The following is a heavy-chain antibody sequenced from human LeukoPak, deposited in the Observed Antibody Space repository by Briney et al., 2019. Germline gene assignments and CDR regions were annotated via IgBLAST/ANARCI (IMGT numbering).Heavy chain of an antibody. Sequence: GRSLRLSCAASGFTFSRYWMSWVRQAPGKGLEWVANIQQDGSEKYYVDSVKGRFAISRDNAKDSLYLQMHSLRAEDTAVYYCARDFYGPYYYYGMDVWGQGTTVTVSS. D-gene: IGHD2/OR15-2a*01. CDR2: IQQDGSEK. CDR1: GFTFSRYW. J-gene: IGHJ6*02. V-gene: IGHV3-7*05. CDR3: ARDFYGPYYYYGMDV.